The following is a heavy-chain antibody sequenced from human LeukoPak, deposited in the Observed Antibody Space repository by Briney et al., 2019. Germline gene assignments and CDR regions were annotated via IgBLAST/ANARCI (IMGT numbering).Heavy chain of an antibody. J-gene: IGHJ4*02. V-gene: IGHV3-23*01. D-gene: IGHD5-18*01. CDR2: VTGTGDKT. CDR1: GFTFSNFA. Sequence: GGSLRLSCAASGFTFSNFAVTWVRQAPGKGLEWVSVVTGTGDKTYYADSVKGRFTISRDNSKNTVHLQMNSLRADDTAVYYCTKDRSNGFDYWGQDALVTVSS. CDR3: TKDRSNGFDY.